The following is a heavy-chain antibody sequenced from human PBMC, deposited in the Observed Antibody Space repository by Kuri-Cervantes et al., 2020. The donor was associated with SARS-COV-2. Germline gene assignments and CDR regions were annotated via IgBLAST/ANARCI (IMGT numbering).Heavy chain of an antibody. Sequence: LSLTCAASGFTFSDYYMSWIRQAPGKGLEWISYISDSRTNTMYADSVHADSVKGRFTISGDNAKNSLYLQMKSLRVEDTAIYFCAKAAYYDYVPDYWGQGTLVTDSS. CDR2: ISDSRTNTM. CDR1: GFTFSDYY. D-gene: IGHD3-16*01. J-gene: IGHJ4*02. V-gene: IGHV3-11*06. CDR3: AKAAYYDYVPDY.